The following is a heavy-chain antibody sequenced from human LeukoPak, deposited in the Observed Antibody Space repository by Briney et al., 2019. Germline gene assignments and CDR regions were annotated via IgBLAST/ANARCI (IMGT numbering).Heavy chain of an antibody. CDR1: GGTFSSYA. CDR3: ARDRGGTTTPDY. J-gene: IGHJ4*02. CDR2: IIPILGIA. V-gene: IGHV1-69*04. D-gene: IGHD1-1*01. Sequence: ASVKVSCKASGGTFSSYAISWVRQAPGQGLEWMGRIIPILGIANYAQKFQGRVTITADKSTSTAYMELSSLRSEDTAVYYCARDRGGTTTPDYWGQGTLVTVSS.